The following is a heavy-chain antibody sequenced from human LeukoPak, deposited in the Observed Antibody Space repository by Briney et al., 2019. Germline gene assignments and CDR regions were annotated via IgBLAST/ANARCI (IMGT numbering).Heavy chain of an antibody. CDR3: ARVRYSDSSVLTRKRSYYFDY. CDR2: ISTSGST. Sequence: SENLSLTCTVSGGSISSYYWSWIRQPAGKGLESIGHISTSGSTNYNPSLKSRVTMSVDTSKNQFSLKLSSVTAADTAVYYCARVRYSDSSVLTRKRSYYFDYWGQGTLVTVSS. V-gene: IGHV4-4*07. J-gene: IGHJ4*02. CDR1: GGSISSYY. D-gene: IGHD3-22*01.